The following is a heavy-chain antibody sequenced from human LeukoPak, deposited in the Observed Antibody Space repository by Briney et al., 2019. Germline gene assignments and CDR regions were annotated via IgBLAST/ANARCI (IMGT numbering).Heavy chain of an antibody. V-gene: IGHV1-24*01. D-gene: IGHD3-22*01. Sequence: ASVKVSCKASGYTFTNYGLSWVRQAPGKGLEWMGGFDPEDGERFYAQKFQGRVTMTEDTSTDTAYMELSSLRSEDTAVYYCATVYSYDSSAYYRLDYWGQGTLVTVSS. J-gene: IGHJ4*02. CDR3: ATVYSYDSSAYYRLDY. CDR2: FDPEDGER. CDR1: GYTFTNYG.